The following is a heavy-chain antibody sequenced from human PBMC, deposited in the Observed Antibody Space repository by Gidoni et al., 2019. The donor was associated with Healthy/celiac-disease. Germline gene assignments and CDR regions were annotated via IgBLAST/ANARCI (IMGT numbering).Heavy chain of an antibody. Sequence: QLQLQESGPGLVKPSETLSLTCTVSGGSISSSSYYWGWIRQPPGKGLEWIGSIYYSGSTYYNPSLKSRVTISVDTSKNQFSLKLSSVTAADTAVYYCAVVAATFFRYFDLWGRGTLVTVSS. CDR3: AVVAATFFRYFDL. V-gene: IGHV4-39*01. J-gene: IGHJ2*01. D-gene: IGHD2-15*01. CDR1: GGSISSSSYY. CDR2: IYYSGST.